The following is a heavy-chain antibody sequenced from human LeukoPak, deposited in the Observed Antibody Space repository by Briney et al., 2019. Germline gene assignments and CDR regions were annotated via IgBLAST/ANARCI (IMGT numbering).Heavy chain of an antibody. CDR3: AGTDYWSLSDY. CDR2: ISSSGSTI. Sequence: GGSLRLSCAASGFTFSSYEMNWVRQAPGKGLEWVSYISSSGSTIYYADSVKGRFTISRDNAKNSLYLQMNSLRAEDTAVYYCAGTDYWSLSDYWGQGTLVTVSS. J-gene: IGHJ4*02. CDR1: GFTFSSYE. V-gene: IGHV3-48*03. D-gene: IGHD3/OR15-3a*01.